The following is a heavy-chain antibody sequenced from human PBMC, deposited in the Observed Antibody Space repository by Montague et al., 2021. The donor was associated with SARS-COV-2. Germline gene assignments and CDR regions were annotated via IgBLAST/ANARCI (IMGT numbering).Heavy chain of an antibody. CDR2: IYYSGST. CDR3: ARTRGYDPLFDF. CDR1: GGSISSNF. D-gene: IGHD5-12*01. V-gene: IGHV4-59*01. Sequence: SETLSLTCTVAGGSISSNFWSWIRQPPGKGLEWIGYIYYSGSTNYNPSRKSRVTISVDTSKKQFSLQLSSVTAADTAVYYCARTRGYDPLFDFWDQGTLVTVSS. J-gene: IGHJ4*02.